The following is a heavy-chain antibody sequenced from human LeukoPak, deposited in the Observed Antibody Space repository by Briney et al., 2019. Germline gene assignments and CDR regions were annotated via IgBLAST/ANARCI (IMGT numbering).Heavy chain of an antibody. D-gene: IGHD2-15*01. Sequence: SETLSLTPALSRGSFSGYYWRWSPERPRGREGRSVETNHRGSANYNPSPQSRVTISVDTSTNPFSLKLSSVTPAETALSYSAGGLWWYQYWRRGTMATVS. CDR3: AGGLWWYQY. CDR1: RGSFSGYY. CDR2: TNHRGSA. V-gene: IGHV4-34*01. J-gene: IGHJ4*02.